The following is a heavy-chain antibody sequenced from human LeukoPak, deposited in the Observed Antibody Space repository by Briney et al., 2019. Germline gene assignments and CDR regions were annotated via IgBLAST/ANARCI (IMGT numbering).Heavy chain of an antibody. J-gene: IGHJ6*02. CDR3: ARAGYSSSWYSS. D-gene: IGHD6-13*01. CDR1: GFTFSTHS. V-gene: IGHV3-48*01. Sequence: GGSLRLSCAASGFTFSTHSMNWVRQAPGKGLEWVSYITRSSTTIYYADSVKGRFTISRDNAKNTLYLQMNSLRAEDTAVYYCARAGYSSSWYSSWGQGTTVTVSS. CDR2: ITRSSTTI.